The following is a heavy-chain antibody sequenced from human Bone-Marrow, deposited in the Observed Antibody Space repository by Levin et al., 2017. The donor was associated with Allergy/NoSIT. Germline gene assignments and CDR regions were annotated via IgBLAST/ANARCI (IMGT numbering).Heavy chain of an antibody. CDR3: ARSFYDGTGYFYFDY. J-gene: IGHJ4*02. D-gene: IGHD3/OR15-3a*01. Sequence: QPGGSLRLSCVASGVTFSPYAMHWVRQAPGKGLEWVTGISSDGTKTYYADSVRGRITISRDNALNTLYLQVDSLKTEDTAVYFCARSFYDGTGYFYFDYWGQGTLVTVSP. CDR2: ISSDGTKT. CDR1: GVTFSPYA. V-gene: IGHV3-30*03.